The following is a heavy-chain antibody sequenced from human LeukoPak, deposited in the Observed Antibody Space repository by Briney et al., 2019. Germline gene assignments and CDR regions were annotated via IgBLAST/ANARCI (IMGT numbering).Heavy chain of an antibody. CDR2: ISYDGSNK. V-gene: IGHV3-30*04. J-gene: IGHJ6*04. CDR1: GFTFSSYA. D-gene: IGHD2-15*01. CDR3: ARVPTATFYYYGMDV. Sequence: GRSLRLSCAASGFTFSSYAMHWVRQAPGKWLEWVAVISYDGSNKYYADSVKGRFTISRDNSKNTLYLQMNSLRAEDTAVYYCARVPTATFYYYGMDVWGKGTTVTVSS.